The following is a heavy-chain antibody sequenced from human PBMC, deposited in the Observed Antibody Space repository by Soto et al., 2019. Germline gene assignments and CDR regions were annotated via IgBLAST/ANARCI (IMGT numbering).Heavy chain of an antibody. CDR3: ARVPGIQLWPTGWYFDL. J-gene: IGHJ2*01. D-gene: IGHD5-18*01. CDR1: GGSISSSNW. CDR2: IYHSGST. V-gene: IGHV4-4*02. Sequence: QVQLQESGPGLVKPSGTLSLTCAVSGGSISSSNWWSWVRQPPGKGLEWIGEIYHSGSTNYNPSLKSRVTISVDKSKNQFSLQLRSVTAADTAVYYCARVPGIQLWPTGWYFDLWGRGTLVTVSS.